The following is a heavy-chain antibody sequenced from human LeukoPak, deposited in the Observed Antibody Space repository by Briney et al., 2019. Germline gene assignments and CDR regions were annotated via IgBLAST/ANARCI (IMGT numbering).Heavy chain of an antibody. D-gene: IGHD6-6*01. CDR2: IYSGGST. CDR3: ARDSYSNSSEMGFDY. J-gene: IGHJ4*02. V-gene: IGHV3-53*01. Sequence: PGGSLRLSCAASGFTFSSYSMNWVRQAPGKGLEWVSVIYSGGSTYYADSVKGRFTISRDNSKNTLYLQMNSLRAEDTAVYYCARDSYSNSSEMGFDYWGQGTLVTVSS. CDR1: GFTFSSYS.